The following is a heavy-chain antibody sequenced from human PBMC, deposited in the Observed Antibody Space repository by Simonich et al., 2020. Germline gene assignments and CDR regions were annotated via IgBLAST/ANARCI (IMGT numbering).Heavy chain of an antibody. CDR3: ARDVDTAMVFDY. CDR1: GFTFSSYS. V-gene: IGHV3-21*01. Sequence: EVQLVESGGGLVKPGGSLRLSCAASGFTFSSYSMNWVRQAPGKGWGWFSSFRISISYIYYADSVKGRFTISRDNAKNSLYLQMNSLRAEDTAVYYCARDVDTAMVFDYWGQGTLVTVSS. CDR2: FRISISYI. J-gene: IGHJ4*02. D-gene: IGHD5-18*01.